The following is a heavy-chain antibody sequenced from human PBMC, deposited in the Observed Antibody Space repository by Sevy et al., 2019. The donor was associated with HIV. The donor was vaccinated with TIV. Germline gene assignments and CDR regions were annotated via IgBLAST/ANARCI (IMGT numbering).Heavy chain of an antibody. J-gene: IGHJ4*02. CDR1: GYTLTELS. CDR3: TTMEYYYNDIGYSSGDY. D-gene: IGHD3-22*01. CDR2: FDPEDGET. Sequence: ASVKVSCKLSGYTLTELSMHWVRQAPGKGLEWMGGFDPEDGETIYAQKFQGRVTLTEDTSSDTAYMELSSLRSEDTAVYYCTTMEYYYNDIGYSSGDYWGQGTLVTVSS. V-gene: IGHV1-24*01.